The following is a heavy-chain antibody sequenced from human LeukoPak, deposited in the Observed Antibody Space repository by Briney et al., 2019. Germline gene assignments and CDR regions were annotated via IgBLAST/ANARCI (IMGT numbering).Heavy chain of an antibody. CDR1: GFTFRSYW. J-gene: IGHJ4*02. Sequence: GGSLRLSCAASGFTFRSYWMSWVRQAPGKGLEWVANINQGGSVKYYVDSVKGRFTISRDDAKNSLYVQMNSLRDEDTAVYYCARVGYSGWNLEYWGQGTLVTVSS. V-gene: IGHV3-7*01. CDR2: INQGGSVK. CDR3: ARVGYSGWNLEY. D-gene: IGHD5-12*01.